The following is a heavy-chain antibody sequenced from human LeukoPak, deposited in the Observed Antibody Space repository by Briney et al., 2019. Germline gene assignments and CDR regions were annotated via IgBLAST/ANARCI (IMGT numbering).Heavy chain of an antibody. V-gene: IGHV1-24*01. Sequence: ASVKVSCKISGYTLIELSIHWVRQAPGKGLEWMGGYDPEDGETIYAQKFQGRVTMAEDASTDTAYMELSNLGSEDTAVYYCVTYGVYGGLSDYWGQGTLVTIFS. CDR3: VTYGVYGGLSDY. J-gene: IGHJ4*02. CDR1: GYTLIELS. CDR2: YDPEDGET. D-gene: IGHD5/OR15-5a*01.